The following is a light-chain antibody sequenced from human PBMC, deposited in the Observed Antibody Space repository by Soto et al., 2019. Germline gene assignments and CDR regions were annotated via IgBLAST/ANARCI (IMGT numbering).Light chain of an antibody. CDR2: GAS. J-gene: IGKJ3*01. Sequence: EIVLTQSPGTLSLSPGERATLSCRASQSVYRNFLAWYQQKPGQAPRLLIYGASNRATGIPDRFSGSGSGTDFTLIISSLEPEDFAVYYCQHYGSSPSTFGPRTNVDIK. CDR3: QHYGSSPST. V-gene: IGKV3-20*01. CDR1: QSVYRNF.